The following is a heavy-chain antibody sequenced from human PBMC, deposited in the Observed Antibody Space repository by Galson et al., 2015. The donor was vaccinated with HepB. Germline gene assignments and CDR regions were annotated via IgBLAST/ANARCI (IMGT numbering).Heavy chain of an antibody. V-gene: IGHV7-4-1*02. D-gene: IGHD3-22*01. J-gene: IGHJ6*02. CDR3: ARVTSIYYYNSSYSYYYYGMDV. CDR2: INTNTGNP. CDR1: GYTFTNYA. Sequence: SVKVSCKASGYTFTNYAMNWVRQAPGRGLEWLGWINTNTGNPTYAQGFIGRVVSSLDASVNTAYLQISSLKAEDSAFYYCARVTSIYYYNSSYSYYYYGMDVWGQGTTVTVSS.